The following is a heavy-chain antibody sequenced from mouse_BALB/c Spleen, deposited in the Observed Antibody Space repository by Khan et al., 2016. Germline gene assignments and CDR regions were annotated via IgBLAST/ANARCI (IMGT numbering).Heavy chain of an antibody. Sequence: EVELVESGGGLVKPGGSLKLSCAASGFTFSDYYMYWARQTPEKRLEWVATISDGGAYTYYPDSVKGRFTISRDNAKNNLYLQMSSLKSEDTAMYYCARTYGNYGYFDVWGAGTTVTVSS. D-gene: IGHD1-1*02. CDR2: ISDGGAYT. V-gene: IGHV5-4*02. J-gene: IGHJ1*01. CDR3: ARTYGNYGYFDV. CDR1: GFTFSDYY.